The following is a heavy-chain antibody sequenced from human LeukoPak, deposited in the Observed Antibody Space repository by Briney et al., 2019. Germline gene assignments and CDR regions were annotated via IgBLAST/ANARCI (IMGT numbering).Heavy chain of an antibody. CDR3: ARGGSMITFGGVIVPYYFDY. V-gene: IGHV4-39*07. Sequence: SETLSLTCTVSGGSISSSSYYWGWIRQPPGKGLEWIGSIYYSGSTYYNPSLKSRVTISVDTSKNQFSLKLSSVTAADTAVYYCARGGSMITFGGVIVPYYFDYWGQGTLVTVSS. CDR1: GGSISSSSYY. D-gene: IGHD3-16*02. J-gene: IGHJ4*02. CDR2: IYYSGST.